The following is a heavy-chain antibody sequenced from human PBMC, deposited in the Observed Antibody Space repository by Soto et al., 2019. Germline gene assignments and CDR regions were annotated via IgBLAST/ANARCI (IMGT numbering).Heavy chain of an antibody. CDR2: ISGSGDST. CDR3: ANRAYGSGFDY. Sequence: EVQLLESGGGLVQPGGSLRLSCAASGFTFSSYAMNWVRQAPGKGLEWVSVISGSGDSTYYADSVKGRFTISRDNSKNPRYLQMTSRGAGDTAVFYGANRAYGSGFDYWGKGTRVTVSS. J-gene: IGHJ4*02. D-gene: IGHD3-10*01. V-gene: IGHV3-23*01. CDR1: GFTFSSYA.